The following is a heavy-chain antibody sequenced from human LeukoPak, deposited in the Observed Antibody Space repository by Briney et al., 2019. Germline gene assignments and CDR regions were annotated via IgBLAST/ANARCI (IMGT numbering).Heavy chain of an antibody. CDR1: GGTFSSYT. CDR2: IIPMVGVA. Sequence: SVKVSCKASGGTFSSYTISWVRQAPGQGLEWMGRIIPMVGVASYAQKFQGRVTIIADKSTSTAYMELSSLRSEGTAVYYCARDIRVDYGHYCYGMDVWGQGTTVTVSS. D-gene: IGHD4-17*01. V-gene: IGHV1-69*04. J-gene: IGHJ6*02. CDR3: ARDIRVDYGHYCYGMDV.